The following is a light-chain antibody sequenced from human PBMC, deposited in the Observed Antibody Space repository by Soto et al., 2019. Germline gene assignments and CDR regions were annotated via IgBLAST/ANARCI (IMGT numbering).Light chain of an antibody. V-gene: IGKV1-39*01. CDR3: QQSHTSPYT. CDR2: AAS. J-gene: IGKJ5*01. CDR1: RGINIY. Sequence: DIQMTQSPSSLSASVGDRVTTTCRASRGINIYLNWYQQKPGKAPKLVIYAASNLQSGVPSRFSGDGVGTHFTLTISSLQPEDFATYHCQQSHTSPYTFGQGTRLEMK.